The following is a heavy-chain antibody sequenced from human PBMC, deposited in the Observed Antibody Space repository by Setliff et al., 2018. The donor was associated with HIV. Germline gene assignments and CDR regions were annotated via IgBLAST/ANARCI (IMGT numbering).Heavy chain of an antibody. CDR2: VIPSFATA. Sequence: SVKVSCKASGGTFKNLAISWVRQAPGQGLEWMGWVIPSFATANYAQKFQGRITITADELTSTVYMDLNSLKSDDSAVYYCANPHDGGAFDVWGQGTAVPVSS. J-gene: IGHJ3*01. V-gene: IGHV1-69*13. D-gene: IGHD1-1*01. CDR3: ANPHDGGAFDV. CDR1: GGTFKNLA.